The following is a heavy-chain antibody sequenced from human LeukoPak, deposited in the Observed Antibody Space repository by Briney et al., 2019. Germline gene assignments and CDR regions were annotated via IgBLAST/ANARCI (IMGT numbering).Heavy chain of an antibody. V-gene: IGHV4-59*01. Sequence: SETLSLTCTVSGGSISTSYWSWLRQSPGKGLEWIGYIYYSGSTNHNPSLKSRVTISVDTSKNQFSLKLSSVTAADTAVYYCAKDGINYYDISGYDIWGQGTLVTVSS. CDR2: IYYSGST. CDR1: GGSISTSY. D-gene: IGHD3-22*01. J-gene: IGHJ4*02. CDR3: AKDGINYYDISGYDI.